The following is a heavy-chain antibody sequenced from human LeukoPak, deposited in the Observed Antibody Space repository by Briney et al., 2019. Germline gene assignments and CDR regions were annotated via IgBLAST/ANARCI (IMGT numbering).Heavy chain of an antibody. V-gene: IGHV1-8*01. J-gene: IGHJ4*02. CDR3: ARVLGSISH. CDR2: MNPNSGNT. Sequence: ASVKVSCKASGYTFSTCDINWVRQATGQGLECIGWMNPNSGNTGFAHTFQGRGTTTRDTSINTAYMELCSLRSQSTGRYYCARVLGSISHWGQGTLVTVSS. CDR1: GYTFSTCD. D-gene: IGHD1-1*01.